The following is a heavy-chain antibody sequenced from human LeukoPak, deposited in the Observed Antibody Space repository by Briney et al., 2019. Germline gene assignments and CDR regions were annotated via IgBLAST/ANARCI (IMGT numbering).Heavy chain of an antibody. V-gene: IGHV4-34*01. Sequence: SETLSLTCGVYGGSFSDYYWSWIRQSPGKGLEWIGEINHSGSTNYNPSLKSRVTISVDTSKNQFSLKLSSVTAADTAVYYCASGGIFMRRGYYFDYWGQGTLVTVS. D-gene: IGHD3-16*01. CDR3: ASGGIFMRRGYYFDY. CDR1: GGSFSDYY. CDR2: INHSGST. J-gene: IGHJ4*02.